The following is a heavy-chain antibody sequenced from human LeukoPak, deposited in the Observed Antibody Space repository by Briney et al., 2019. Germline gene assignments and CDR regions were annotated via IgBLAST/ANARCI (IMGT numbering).Heavy chain of an antibody. V-gene: IGHV4-39*01. D-gene: IGHD2-2*01. Sequence: SETLSLTCTVSGGSISSYYWGWIRQPPGKGLEWIGSIYYSGSTYYNPSLKSRVTISVDTSKNQFSLKLSSVTAADTAVYYCASQSDQLPQSDSFDYWGQGTLVTVSS. CDR1: GGSISSYY. CDR2: IYYSGST. J-gene: IGHJ4*02. CDR3: ASQSDQLPQSDSFDY.